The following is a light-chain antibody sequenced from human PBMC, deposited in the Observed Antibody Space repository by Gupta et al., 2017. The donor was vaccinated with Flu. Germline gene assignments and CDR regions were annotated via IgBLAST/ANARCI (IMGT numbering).Light chain of an antibody. J-gene: IGLJ1*01. CDR3: ETWENSRKGPWL. V-gene: IGLV1-44*01. CDR1: SSDIGGNA. CDR2: TND. Sequence: SVLTQPPSASGPPGQRVTISCSGSSSDIGGNAVNWYQQLPGTAPNLLIHTNDQRPSGGPDRFSGSKSGTSAALAISGLQAEEEGDYYCETWENSRKGPWLFGTETTVAVL.